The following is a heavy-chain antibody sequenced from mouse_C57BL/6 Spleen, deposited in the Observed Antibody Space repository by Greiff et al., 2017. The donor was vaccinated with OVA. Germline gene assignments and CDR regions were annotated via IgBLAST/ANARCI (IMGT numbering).Heavy chain of an antibody. CDR1: GFTFSSYT. D-gene: IGHD1-1*01. CDR2: ISGGGGNT. Sequence: EVQGVESGGGLVKPGGSLKLSCAASGFTFSSYTMSWVRQTPEKRLEWVATISGGGGNTYYPDSVKGRFTISRDNAKNTLYLQMSSLRSEDTALYYCARQRYGSSYGEAWFAYWGQGTLVTVSA. CDR3: ARQRYGSSYGEAWFAY. J-gene: IGHJ3*01. V-gene: IGHV5-9*01.